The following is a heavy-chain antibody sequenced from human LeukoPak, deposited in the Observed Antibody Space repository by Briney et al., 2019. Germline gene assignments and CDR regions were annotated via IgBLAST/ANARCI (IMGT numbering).Heavy chain of an antibody. D-gene: IGHD2-2*01. J-gene: IGHJ6*03. CDR2: IIPIFGTA. CDR1: GGTFSSYA. CDR3: ASYTIPAAYYYYYHYLDV. V-gene: IGHV1-69*05. Sequence: GSSVKVSCKASGGTFSSYAISWVRQAPGQGLEWMGGIIPIFGTANYAQKFQGRVTITTDESTSTAYMELSSLRSEDTAVYYCASYTIPAAYYYYYHYLDVWGQGTTVTVSS.